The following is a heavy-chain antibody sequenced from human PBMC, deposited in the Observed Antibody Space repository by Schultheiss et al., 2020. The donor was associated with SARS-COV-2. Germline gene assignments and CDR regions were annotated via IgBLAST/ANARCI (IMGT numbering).Heavy chain of an antibody. Sequence: GGSLRLSCSASGFSFNTYAMSWVRQAPGKGLEWVAAISSGGGSTYYADSVKGRFTISRDNSKNTLYLQMDNLRAEDTAVYYCAKEHSSSSLWYFDSWGQGTLVTVSS. CDR1: GFSFNTYA. CDR3: AKEHSSSSLWYFDS. CDR2: ISSGGGST. D-gene: IGHD6-6*01. J-gene: IGHJ4*02. V-gene: IGHV3-23*01.